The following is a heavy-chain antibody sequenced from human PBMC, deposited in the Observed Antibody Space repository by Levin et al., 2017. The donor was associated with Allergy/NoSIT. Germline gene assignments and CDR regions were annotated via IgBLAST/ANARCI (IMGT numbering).Heavy chain of an antibody. CDR2: INHSGST. V-gene: IGHV4-34*01. CDR3: ARGLRRQWLPRVSNWFDP. Sequence: SETLSLTCAVYGGSFSGYYWSWIRQPPGKGLEWIGEINHSGSTNYNPSLKSRVTISVDTSKNQFSLKLSSVTAADTAVYYCARGLRRQWLPRVSNWFDPWGQGTLVTVSS. J-gene: IGHJ5*02. D-gene: IGHD6-19*01. CDR1: GGSFSGYY.